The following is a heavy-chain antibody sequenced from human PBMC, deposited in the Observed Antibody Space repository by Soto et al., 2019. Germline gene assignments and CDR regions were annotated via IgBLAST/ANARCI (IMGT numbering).Heavy chain of an antibody. CDR2: IYYSGST. CDR3: ARDYGDVPFDY. J-gene: IGHJ4*02. V-gene: IGHV4-39*02. CDR1: GGSISSSSYY. D-gene: IGHD4-17*01. Sequence: PSETLSLTCTVSGGSISSSSYYWGWIRQPPGKGLEWIGSIYYSGSTYYNPSLKSRVTISVDTSKNQFSLKLSSVTAADTAVYYCARDYGDVPFDYWGQGTLVTVSS.